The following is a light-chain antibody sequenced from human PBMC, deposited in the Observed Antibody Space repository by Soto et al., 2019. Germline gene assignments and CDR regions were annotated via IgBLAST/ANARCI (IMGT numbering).Light chain of an antibody. Sequence: QSVLTQPPSVSGAPGQRVTISCTGSNSNIGADYDVHWYQRRPGTAPKLLISGNNNRPSGVPERFSGSKSGASASLAINGLQAEDEADYYCQSYDSSLSSRVFGGGTKLTVL. V-gene: IGLV1-40*01. CDR1: NSNIGADYD. J-gene: IGLJ2*01. CDR3: QSYDSSLSSRV. CDR2: GNN.